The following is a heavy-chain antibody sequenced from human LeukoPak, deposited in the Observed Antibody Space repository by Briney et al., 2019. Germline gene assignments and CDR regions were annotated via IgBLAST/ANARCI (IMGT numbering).Heavy chain of an antibody. V-gene: IGHV6-1*01. J-gene: IGHJ4*02. CDR3: ARAKGRSPLFVY. D-gene: IGHD2-21*01. CDR1: GESVSSNSAA. CDR2: TYYRSKWYN. Sequence: SQTLSLTFAISGESVSSNSAAGHWIRQSPSRGLEWLGRTYYRSKWYNDYAVSVKGRIAINPDTSKNQFSLQLNSVTREDTAVYSFARAKGRSPLFVYCGQGTLVTVSS.